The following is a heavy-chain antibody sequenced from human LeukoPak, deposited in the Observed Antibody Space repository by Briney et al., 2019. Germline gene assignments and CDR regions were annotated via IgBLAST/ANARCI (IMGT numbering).Heavy chain of an antibody. CDR3: ARVNGDYSRRDSNFDY. D-gene: IGHD4-17*01. Sequence: PSETLSLTCTVSGGSISSGDYYWSWIRQPPGKGLEWIGYIYYSESTYYNPSLKSRVTISVDTSKNQFSLKLSSVTAADTAVYYCARVNGDYSRRDSNFDYWGQGTLVTVSS. CDR2: IYYSEST. V-gene: IGHV4-30-4*01. CDR1: GGSISSGDYY. J-gene: IGHJ4*02.